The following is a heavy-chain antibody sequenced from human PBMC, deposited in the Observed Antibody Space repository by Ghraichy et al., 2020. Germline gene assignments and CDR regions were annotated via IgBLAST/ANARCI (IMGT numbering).Heavy chain of an antibody. CDR3: ARAQWLVQYWYFDI. D-gene: IGHD6-19*01. CDR2: IGGNGDV. Sequence: GGSLRLSCAASGFTFSIYAMTWVRQAPGKGLKWVSTIGGNGDVYYTDSVKGRFTISRDNSKNTLYLQMNSLRVEDTALYYCARAQWLVQYWYFDIWGRGTLVTVSS. J-gene: IGHJ2*01. CDR1: GFTFSIYA. V-gene: IGHV3-23*01.